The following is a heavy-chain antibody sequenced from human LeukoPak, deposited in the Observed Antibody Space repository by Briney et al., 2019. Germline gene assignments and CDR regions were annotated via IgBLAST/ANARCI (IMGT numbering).Heavy chain of an antibody. CDR2: ISGSGGST. CDR3: AKTLDITRSYYYYGMDV. Sequence: GRSLRLSCAASGFTFSSYGMHWVRQAPGKGLEWVSAISGSGGSTYYADSVKGRFTISRDNSKNTLYLQMNSLRAEDTAVYYCAKTLDITRSYYYYGMDVWGQGTTVTVSS. CDR1: GFTFSSYG. D-gene: IGHD2-2*03. V-gene: IGHV3-23*01. J-gene: IGHJ6*02.